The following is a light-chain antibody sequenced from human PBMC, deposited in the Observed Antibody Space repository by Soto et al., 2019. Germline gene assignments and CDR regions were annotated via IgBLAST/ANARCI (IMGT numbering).Light chain of an antibody. CDR2: GAS. V-gene: IGKV3-20*01. CDR3: QPYGNAPFT. J-gene: IGKJ3*01. Sequence: EIGLTQSPGTLSFSPGERATLTCRASQSVSSSYLAWFQQKPGQAPRLLIYGASSRATGIPDRFSGSGSGTNFTLTISRLEPEDFAVYYCQPYGNAPFTFGPGTKVDI. CDR1: QSVSSSY.